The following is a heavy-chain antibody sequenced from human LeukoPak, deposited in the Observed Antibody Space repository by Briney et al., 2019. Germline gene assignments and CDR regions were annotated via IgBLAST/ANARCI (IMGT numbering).Heavy chain of an antibody. Sequence: PSETLSLTCTVSGGSISSSSYYWGWIRQPPGKGLEWIGSIYYSGSTYYNPSLKSRVTISVDTSKNQFSLKLSSVTAADTAVYYCARQRIVVIDPGWFDPWGQGTLVTVSS. CDR2: IYYSGST. CDR1: GGSISSSSYY. V-gene: IGHV4-39*01. D-gene: IGHD3-22*01. CDR3: ARQRIVVIDPGWFDP. J-gene: IGHJ5*02.